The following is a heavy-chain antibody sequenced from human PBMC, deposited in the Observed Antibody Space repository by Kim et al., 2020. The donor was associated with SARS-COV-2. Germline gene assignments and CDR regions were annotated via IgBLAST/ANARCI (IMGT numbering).Heavy chain of an antibody. V-gene: IGHV1-18*01. Sequence: ASVKVSCKASGYTFTSYGINWVRQAPGQGLEWMGWINTHNGNTDYAQKFQGRVTMTTDTSTTTAYMELRHLRSDDTAVFYCARGLRDTFMAPIPFDYWGRGTLVTVSS. CDR3: ARGLRDTFMAPIPFDY. D-gene: IGHD5-18*01. CDR1: GYTFTSYG. J-gene: IGHJ4*02. CDR2: INTHNGNT.